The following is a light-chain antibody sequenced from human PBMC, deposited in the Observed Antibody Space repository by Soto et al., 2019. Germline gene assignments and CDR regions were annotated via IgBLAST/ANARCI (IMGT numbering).Light chain of an antibody. CDR2: GAS. CDR3: QQYDNWPYT. V-gene: IGKV3-15*01. J-gene: IGKJ2*01. Sequence: EIVMTQSPGTLSVSPGERATLSCRASQRVSSNLAWYQQKPGQAPRLLISGASTRATGIPARISGSGSGTEFTLIISSLQPEDFALYYSQQYDNWPYTFGQGTKMEIK. CDR1: QRVSSN.